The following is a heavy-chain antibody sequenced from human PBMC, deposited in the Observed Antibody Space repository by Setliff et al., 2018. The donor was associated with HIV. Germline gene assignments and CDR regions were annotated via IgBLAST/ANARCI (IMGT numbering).Heavy chain of an antibody. V-gene: IGHV3-23*01. D-gene: IGHD2-2*01. CDR3: AKVPLFVVVPAALGGMDV. J-gene: IGHJ6*02. CDR2: ISGSGRKT. Sequence: GGSLRLSCKATGFSFSLYAMSWVRQAPGKGLEWVSSISGSGRKTYYGDSVKGRFTISRANSWDTVDLQMNTLRAEDTAVYYCAKVPLFVVVPAALGGMDVWGQGTTVTVSS. CDR1: GFSFSLYA.